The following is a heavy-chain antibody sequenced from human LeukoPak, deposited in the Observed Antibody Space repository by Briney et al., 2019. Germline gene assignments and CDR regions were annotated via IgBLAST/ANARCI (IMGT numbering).Heavy chain of an antibody. Sequence: TGGSLRLSCAASGFTFSSYAMSWVRQAPGKGLEWVSAINDSGGNTYHADSVKGRFTISRDNSKNTLYLQMNSLREDTAVYYCAKGSSDGRPYYFDYWGQGTLVTISS. CDR3: AKGSSDGRPYYFDY. CDR1: GFTFSSYA. J-gene: IGHJ4*02. D-gene: IGHD5-24*01. V-gene: IGHV3-23*01. CDR2: INDSGGNT.